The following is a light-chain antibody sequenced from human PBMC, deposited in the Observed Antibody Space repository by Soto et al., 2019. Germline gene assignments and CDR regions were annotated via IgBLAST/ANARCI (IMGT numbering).Light chain of an antibody. V-gene: IGKV1-5*03. CDR1: QSISIW. Sequence: DIHMTQSPSTLSASVGDRVTITCRASQSISIWLAWYQQKPGRAPNLLIYGTSSLESGFPSRSSGSGSGTEFTLTISSLQPDDFATYYCQHYSDYSWTFGQGTKVEIK. J-gene: IGKJ1*01. CDR3: QHYSDYSWT. CDR2: GTS.